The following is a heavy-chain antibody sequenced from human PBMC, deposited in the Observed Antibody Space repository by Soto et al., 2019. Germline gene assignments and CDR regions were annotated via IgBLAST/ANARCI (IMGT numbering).Heavy chain of an antibody. CDR2: ISYDGSNK. CDR3: AKDSQTPPIGRYGRDG. J-gene: IGHJ6*02. Sequence: QVQLVESGGGVVQPGRSLRLSCAASGFTFSSYGMHWVRQAPGKGMEWVAVISYDGSNKYYGDSVKGRFTISRDNSKNTLYLQMNSLRAEDTAVYYCAKDSQTPPIGRYGRDGWGQGTTVTVSS. V-gene: IGHV3-30*18. CDR1: GFTFSSYG. D-gene: IGHD2-15*01.